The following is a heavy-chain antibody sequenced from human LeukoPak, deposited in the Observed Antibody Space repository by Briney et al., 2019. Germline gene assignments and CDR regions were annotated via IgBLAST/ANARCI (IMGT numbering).Heavy chain of an antibody. V-gene: IGHV2-26*02. J-gene: IGHJ4*02. CDR2: IFSNDEK. CDR3: ARTPYSSSWYTPYYFDY. D-gene: IGHD6-13*01. CDR1: GYSISSGYYW. Sequence: ETLSLTCTVSGYSISSGYYWGWIRQPPGKALEWLAHIFSNDEKSYSTSLKSRLTISKDTSKSQVVLTMTNMDPVDTATYYCARTPYSSSWYTPYYFDYWGQGTLVTVSS.